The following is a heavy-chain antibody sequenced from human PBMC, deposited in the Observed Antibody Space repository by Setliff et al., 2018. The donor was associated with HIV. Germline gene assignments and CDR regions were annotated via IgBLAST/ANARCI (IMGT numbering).Heavy chain of an antibody. J-gene: IGHJ4*02. CDR1: GFRFRSYW. V-gene: IGHV3-7*01. CDR2: VKQDGTET. CDR3: VREDILGARSFDF. Sequence: LRLSCAASGFRFRSYWMSWVRQAPGKGLESVANVKQDGTETLYADSVKGRFTISRDNAKNSLYLQMNSLRVEDTAVFYCVREDILGARSFDFWGQGILVTVS. D-gene: IGHD1-26*01.